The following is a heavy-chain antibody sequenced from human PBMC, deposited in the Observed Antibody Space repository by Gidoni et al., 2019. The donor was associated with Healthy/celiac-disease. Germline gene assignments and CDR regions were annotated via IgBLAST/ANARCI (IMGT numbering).Heavy chain of an antibody. J-gene: IGHJ4*02. Sequence: LQLQESGPGLVKHSETLYLPCTASGGSISSSSYYWGLLRQPPGKWLEWIGSIYYGGSTYDNPSLKSRVTISVDTSKNQFSLKLSSGTAADTAVYYFARTTGRHPHFDYWGQGTLVTVSS. CDR3: ARTTGRHPHFDY. V-gene: IGHV4-39*01. CDR1: GGSISSSSYY. D-gene: IGHD1-1*01. CDR2: IYYGGST.